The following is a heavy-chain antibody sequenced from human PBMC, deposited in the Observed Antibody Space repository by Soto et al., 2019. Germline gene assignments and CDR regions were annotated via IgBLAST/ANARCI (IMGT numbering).Heavy chain of an antibody. CDR3: ARAVLPSVVGAVDY. J-gene: IGHJ4*02. V-gene: IGHV3-21*02. CDR1: GFTFSSYN. Sequence: EVQLVESGGGLVKPGGSLRLSCAASGFTFSSYNMNWVRQAPGKGLEWVSSISYRTTYIYYADSVQGRLTISRDNAKNSLYLQMNRMRADTTGVYYCARAVLPSVVGAVDYWGQGTLVTVAS. D-gene: IGHD1-26*01. CDR2: ISYRTTYI.